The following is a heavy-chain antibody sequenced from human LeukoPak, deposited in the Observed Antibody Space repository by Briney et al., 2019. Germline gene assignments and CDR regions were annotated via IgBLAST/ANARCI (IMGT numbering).Heavy chain of an antibody. J-gene: IGHJ3*02. CDR2: IYYSGST. CDR3: ARRNYGDSDDVFDI. CDR1: GGSFSGYY. V-gene: IGHV4-34*01. Sequence: SETLSLTCAVYGGSFSGYYWSWIRQPPGKGLEWIGSIYYSGSTYYNPSLKSRVTISVDTSKNQFSLKVNSVTAADTAVYYCARRNYGDSDDVFDIWGQGTMVTVSS. D-gene: IGHD4-17*01.